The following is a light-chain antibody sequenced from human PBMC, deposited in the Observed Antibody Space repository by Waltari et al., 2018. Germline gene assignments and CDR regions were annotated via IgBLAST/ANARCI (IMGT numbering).Light chain of an antibody. Sequence: EIVMTQSPATLSVSPGERATPSCRASQNIRNSLAWYQQKPGQAPRLPISLASTRATGIPARFSGSGSGTQFSLTISSLQHEDFAIYYCQHHSTWPPTFGPGTRV. CDR3: QHHSTWPPT. CDR1: QNIRNS. CDR2: LAS. J-gene: IGKJ1*01. V-gene: IGKV3D-15*01.